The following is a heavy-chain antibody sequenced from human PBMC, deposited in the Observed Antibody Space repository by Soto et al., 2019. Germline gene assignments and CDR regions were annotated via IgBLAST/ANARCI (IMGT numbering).Heavy chain of an antibody. CDR3: ATCQLGEYYYAMDM. D-gene: IGHD7-27*01. Sequence: SETLSLTCGVSGDSITTYKWWTWVRQTPGRGLEWIGEIYGSGNTRYNPSLRSRVTISKDTSKNQLSLKLNSVTVADTAVYYCATCQLGEYYYAMDMWGQGTTVTVSS. J-gene: IGHJ6*02. V-gene: IGHV4-4*02. CDR2: IYGSGNT. CDR1: GDSITTYKW.